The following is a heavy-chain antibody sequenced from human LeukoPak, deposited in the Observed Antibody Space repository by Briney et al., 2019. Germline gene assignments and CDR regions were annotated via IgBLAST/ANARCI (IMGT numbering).Heavy chain of an antibody. CDR2: ISGSGGST. D-gene: IGHD6-19*01. V-gene: IGHV3-23*01. Sequence: GGSLRLSCAASGFTFSNYAMSWVRQAPGKGLEWVSAISGSGGSTYYADSVKGRFTISRDNSKNTLYLQMNSLRAEDTAVYYCAKGSEQWLVPLDFDYWGQGTLVTVSS. CDR1: GFTFSNYA. CDR3: AKGSEQWLVPLDFDY. J-gene: IGHJ4*02.